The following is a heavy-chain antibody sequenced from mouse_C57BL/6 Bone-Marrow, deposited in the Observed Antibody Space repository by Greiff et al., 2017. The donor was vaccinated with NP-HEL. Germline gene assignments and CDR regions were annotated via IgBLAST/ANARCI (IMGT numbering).Heavy chain of an antibody. D-gene: IGHD2-4*01. CDR2: SRNKANDYTT. CDR1: GFTFSDFY. CDR3: ARDGDYDRAMDY. Sequence: EVMLVESGGGLVQSGRSLRLSCATSGFTFSDFYMEWVRQAPGKGLEWIAASRNKANDYTTEYSASVKGRFIVSRDTSQSILYLQMNALRAEDTAIYYCARDGDYDRAMDYWGQGTSVTVSS. J-gene: IGHJ4*01. V-gene: IGHV7-1*01.